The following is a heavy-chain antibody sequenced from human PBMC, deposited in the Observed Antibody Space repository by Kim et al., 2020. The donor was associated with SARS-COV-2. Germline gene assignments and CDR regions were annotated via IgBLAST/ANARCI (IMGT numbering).Heavy chain of an antibody. Sequence: SETLSLTCTVSGGSISSSSYYWGWIRQPPGKGLEWIGSIYYSGSTYYNPSLKSRVTISVDTSKNQFSLKLSSVTAADTAVYYCARDWYYYGSGRGNFDYWGQGTLVTVSS. J-gene: IGHJ4*02. CDR3: ARDWYYYGSGRGNFDY. CDR2: IYYSGST. V-gene: IGHV4-39*07. D-gene: IGHD3-10*01. CDR1: GGSISSSSYY.